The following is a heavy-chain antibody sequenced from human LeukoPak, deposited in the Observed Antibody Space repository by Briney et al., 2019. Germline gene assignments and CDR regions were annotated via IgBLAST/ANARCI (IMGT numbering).Heavy chain of an antibody. Sequence: PGRSLRLSCAASGFTFDDYAMHWVRQAPGKGLEWVSGISWNSGSIGYADSVKGRFTISRDNAKNSLYLQMNSLRAEDTALYYCAKDRYCSGGSCYPYYFDYWGQGTLVTVSS. CDR2: ISWNSGSI. CDR1: GFTFDDYA. J-gene: IGHJ4*02. CDR3: AKDRYCSGGSCYPYYFDY. D-gene: IGHD2-15*01. V-gene: IGHV3-9*01.